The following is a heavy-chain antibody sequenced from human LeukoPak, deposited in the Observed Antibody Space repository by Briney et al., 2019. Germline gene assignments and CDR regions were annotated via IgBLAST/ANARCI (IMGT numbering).Heavy chain of an antibody. D-gene: IGHD6-13*01. V-gene: IGHV3-30*03. CDR1: GFSFSNHG. CDR3: AREGYSSSCDY. CDR2: IAHDGSLK. J-gene: IGHJ4*02. Sequence: GGSLRLSCAGSGFSFSNHGMHWVRQAPGKGLEWVAVIAHDGSLKFYADSVKGRFTISRDNSKNTLYLQMNSLRAEDTAVYYCAREGYSSSCDYWGQGTLVTVSS.